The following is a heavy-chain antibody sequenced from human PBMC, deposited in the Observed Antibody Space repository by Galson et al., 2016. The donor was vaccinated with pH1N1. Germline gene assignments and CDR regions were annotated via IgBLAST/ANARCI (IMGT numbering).Heavy chain of an antibody. D-gene: IGHD5-18*01. V-gene: IGHV1-69*13. CDR2: IIGMFGTT. J-gene: IGHJ4*02. CDR1: GGTFSSYA. CDR3: ARSRGYSYGSYYFDN. Sequence: SVKVSCKASGGTFSSYAVSWMRQAPGQGLEWVGGIIGMFGTTTYAQKLQGRVTITAEELTSSSYMELTSLTSEDTALYYCARSRGYSYGSYYFDNWGQGTLVTVSS.